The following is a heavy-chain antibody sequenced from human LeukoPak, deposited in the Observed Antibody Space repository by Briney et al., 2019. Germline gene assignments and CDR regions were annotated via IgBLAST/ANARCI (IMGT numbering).Heavy chain of an antibody. Sequence: GASVKVSCKASGYIFTSYYMHWVRQAPGQGLEWMGWINPNSGGTNYAQKFQGRVTMTRDTSISTAYMELSRLRSDDTAVYYCARDPGEGGGNGDYTQETTYYFDYWGQGTLVTVSS. CDR3: ARDPGEGGGNGDYTQETTYYFDY. V-gene: IGHV1-2*02. CDR2: INPNSGGT. CDR1: GYIFTSYY. D-gene: IGHD4-17*01. J-gene: IGHJ4*02.